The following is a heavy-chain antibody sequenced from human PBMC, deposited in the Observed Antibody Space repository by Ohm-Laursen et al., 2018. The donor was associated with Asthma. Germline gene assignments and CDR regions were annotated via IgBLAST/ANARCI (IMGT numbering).Heavy chain of an antibody. J-gene: IGHJ3*02. CDR3: ARRDFSGGDPSAAFDI. Sequence: RSLRLSCVASGFTFSNFAMHWVRQAPGKGLEWVSIITSDGSWTSYADSVKRRFTISRDNSKNTLYMQMNSLRAEDTAVYYCARRDFSGGDPSAAFDIWGQGTMVTVSS. V-gene: IGHV3-30-3*01. D-gene: IGHD2-21*02. CDR1: GFTFSNFA. CDR2: ITSDGSWT.